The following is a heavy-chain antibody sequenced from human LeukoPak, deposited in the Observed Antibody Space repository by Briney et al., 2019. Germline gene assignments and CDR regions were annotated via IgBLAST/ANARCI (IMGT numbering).Heavy chain of an antibody. J-gene: IGHJ4*02. V-gene: IGHV3-21*01. Sequence: GGSLRLSCAASGFTFSSYAMNWVRQAPGKGLEWVSSISSSSSYIYYADSLKGRFTIPRDNAKNSLYLQMNSLRAEDTAVYYCAKWELYSGFYYIDYWGQGTLATVSS. CDR1: GFTFSSYA. CDR2: ISSSSSYI. D-gene: IGHD1-26*01. CDR3: AKWELYSGFYYIDY.